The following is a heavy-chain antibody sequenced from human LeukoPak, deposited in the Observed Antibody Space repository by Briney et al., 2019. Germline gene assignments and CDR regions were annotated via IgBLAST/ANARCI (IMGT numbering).Heavy chain of an antibody. V-gene: IGHV3-53*01. CDR1: GFTVSINY. Sequence: GGSLRLSCAASGFTVSINYMSWVRQAPGKGLEWVSVIYSSGGTSYADSVKGRFTISRDNSKNSLYLQMNSLRAEDTAVYYCGRAGMDYYGSSGYYFIDYWGQGTLVTVSS. CDR2: IYSSGGT. CDR3: GRAGMDYYGSSGYYFIDY. J-gene: IGHJ4*02. D-gene: IGHD3-22*01.